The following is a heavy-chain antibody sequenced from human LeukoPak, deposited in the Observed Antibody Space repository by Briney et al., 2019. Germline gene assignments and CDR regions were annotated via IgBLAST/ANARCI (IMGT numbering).Heavy chain of an antibody. Sequence: SQTLSLTCAVSGGSISSGSYYWGWIRQPPGKGLEWIGSIYYSGSSYYNPSLKSRVTISVDTSKNQFSLKLSSVTAADTAVYYCARQAPGSTSGHGDDFDYWGQGTLVTVSS. CDR3: ARQAPGSTSGHGDDFDY. V-gene: IGHV4-39*01. D-gene: IGHD2-2*01. CDR1: GGSISSGSYY. CDR2: IYYSGSS. J-gene: IGHJ4*02.